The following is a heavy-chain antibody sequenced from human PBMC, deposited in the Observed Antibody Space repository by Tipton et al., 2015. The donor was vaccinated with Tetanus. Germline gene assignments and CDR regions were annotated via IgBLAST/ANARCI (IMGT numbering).Heavy chain of an antibody. CDR1: GFMFTRYP. CDR3: AKDWDIVVVVAANPFDI. V-gene: IGHV3-64*01. Sequence: SLRLSCAASGFMFTRYPMHWVRQAPGKGLEYVASILGDDSSTLYASSMKGRFTITRDNSKNTVYLQINSLSAEDTAIYYCAKDWDIVVVVAANPFDIWGQGTMVIVSS. J-gene: IGHJ3*02. CDR2: ILGDDSST. D-gene: IGHD2-15*01.